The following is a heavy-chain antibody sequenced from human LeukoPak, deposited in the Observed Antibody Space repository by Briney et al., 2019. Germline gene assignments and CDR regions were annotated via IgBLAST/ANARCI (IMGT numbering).Heavy chain of an antibody. CDR1: GFTFSSYG. V-gene: IGHV3-30*02. CDR3: ARGGWEYCSSTSCTTTVSDAFDI. Sequence: GGSLRLSFAASGFTFSSYGMHWVRQAPGKGLEWVAFIRYDGSNKYYADSVKGRFTISRDNSKNTLYLQMNSLRAEDTAVYYCARGGWEYCSSTSCTTTVSDAFDIWGQGTMVTVSS. J-gene: IGHJ3*02. D-gene: IGHD2-2*01. CDR2: IRYDGSNK.